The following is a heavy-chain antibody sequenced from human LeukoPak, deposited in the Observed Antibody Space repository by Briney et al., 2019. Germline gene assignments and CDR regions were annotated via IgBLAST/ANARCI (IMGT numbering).Heavy chain of an antibody. D-gene: IGHD3-10*01. Sequence: GGSLRLSCSASGFTFSSYAMTWVRQAPGKGLQWVSTLSGSGGSTYYTDSVKGRFTISRDNSKNTLYLQMNSLRAEDTAIYYCAKRAFGENFFDFWGQGTLVTVSS. J-gene: IGHJ4*02. V-gene: IGHV3-23*01. CDR1: GFTFSSYA. CDR2: LSGSGGST. CDR3: AKRAFGENFFDF.